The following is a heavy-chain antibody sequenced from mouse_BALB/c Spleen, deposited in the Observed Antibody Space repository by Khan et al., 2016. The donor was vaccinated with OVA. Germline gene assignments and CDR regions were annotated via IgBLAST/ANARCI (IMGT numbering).Heavy chain of an antibody. D-gene: IGHD2-10*02. J-gene: IGHJ3*01. CDR3: ARAGYGSFAY. Sequence: QIQLVQSGPELVKPGASVRISCKASGYTFTSYFIHWVKQRPGQGLEWIGWIYPGNVNPEYNERFTGKATLTADKSSSTTYMQLSSLTSEDSAVYFCARAGYGSFAYWGQGTLVTVSA. V-gene: IGHV1S56*01. CDR2: IYPGNVNP. CDR1: GYTFTSYF.